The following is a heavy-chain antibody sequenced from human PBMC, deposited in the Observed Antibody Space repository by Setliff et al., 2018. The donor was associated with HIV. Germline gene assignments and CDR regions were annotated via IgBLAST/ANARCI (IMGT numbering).Heavy chain of an antibody. D-gene: IGHD3-16*01. CDR1: GGTFSSYA. Sequence: GASVKVSCKASGGTFSSYAITWVRQAPGQGLEWMGGIIPLHGIANYIQKFQGRVTITADKSTGAAYMELSSLRSDDTAVYYCASYEREGFDYWGQGTLVTVSS. V-gene: IGHV1-69*10. CDR2: IIPLHGIA. CDR3: ASYEREGFDY. J-gene: IGHJ4*02.